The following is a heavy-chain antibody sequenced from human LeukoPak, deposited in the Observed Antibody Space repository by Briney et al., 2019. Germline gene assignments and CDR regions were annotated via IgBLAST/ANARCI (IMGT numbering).Heavy chain of an antibody. D-gene: IGHD3-22*01. CDR3: ARASYYYDTTGLGAVDI. J-gene: IGHJ3*02. Sequence: PGGSLRLSCAASGFTFNDHAMYWVRQAPGKGLEWVSGINWNSDNIGYADSVKGRFTISRDDAKKSLFLQMNSLRTEDTALYYCARASYYYDTTGLGAVDIWGQGIMVTVSS. CDR1: GFTFNDHA. V-gene: IGHV3-9*01. CDR2: INWNSDNI.